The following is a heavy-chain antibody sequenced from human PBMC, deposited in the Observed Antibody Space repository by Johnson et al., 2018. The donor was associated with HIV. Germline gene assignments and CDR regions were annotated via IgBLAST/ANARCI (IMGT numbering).Heavy chain of an antibody. CDR1: GFTFSSYA. CDR2: ISFDGSNE. V-gene: IGHV3-30-3*01. CDR3: AREEGSGEPPNAFDI. J-gene: IGHJ3*02. Sequence: QMLLVESGGGVVQPGRSLRLSCAASGFTFSSYAMHWVRQVPGKGLEWVAIISFDGSNEYYADSVRGRFTISKDNSKNTLYLQMNSLRAEDTAVYYCAREEGSGEPPNAFDIWGQGTMVTVSS. D-gene: IGHD3-16*01.